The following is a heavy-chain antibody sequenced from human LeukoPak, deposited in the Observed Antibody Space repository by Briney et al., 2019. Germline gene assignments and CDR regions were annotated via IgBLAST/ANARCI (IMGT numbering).Heavy chain of an antibody. CDR1: GYSFTSYW. CDR2: IYPGDSDT. V-gene: IGHV5-51*01. Sequence: GESLKISCKGSGYSFTSYWIGWVRQMPGKGLEWMGIIYPGDSDTRYSPSFQGQVTISADKSINTAYLQWSSLKASDTAMYYCARPIAAAGAPYAFDIWGQGTMVTVSS. J-gene: IGHJ3*02. CDR3: ARPIAAAGAPYAFDI. D-gene: IGHD6-13*01.